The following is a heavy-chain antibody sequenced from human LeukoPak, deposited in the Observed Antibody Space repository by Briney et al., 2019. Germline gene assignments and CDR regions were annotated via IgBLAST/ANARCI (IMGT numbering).Heavy chain of an antibody. D-gene: IGHD3-22*01. J-gene: IGHJ4*02. CDR3: ARSYYYDSSGYYQIDY. CDR1: GGSISSYY. CDR2: IYYSGST. V-gene: IGHV4-59*01. Sequence: SETLSLTCTVSGGSISSYYWNWIRQPPGKGLEWIGYIYYSGSTNYNPSLKSRVTISVDTSKNQSSLKLGSVTAADTAVYYCARSYYYDSSGYYQIDYWGQGTLVTVSS.